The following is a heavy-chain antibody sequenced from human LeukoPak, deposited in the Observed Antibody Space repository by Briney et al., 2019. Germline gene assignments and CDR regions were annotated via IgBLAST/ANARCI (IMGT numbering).Heavy chain of an antibody. CDR2: LYTGST. D-gene: IGHD1-14*01. CDR3: ARLNKPGWFDP. CDR1: GGSISSSNYY. J-gene: IGHJ5*02. V-gene: IGHV4-39*01. Sequence: ETLSLTCTVSGGSISSSNYYWGWIRQPPGKGLEWTGNLYTGSTYYNPSLKSRVTLSVDTSKNQFSLKLSSVTAADTAVYYCARLNKPGWFDPWGQGTLVTVSS.